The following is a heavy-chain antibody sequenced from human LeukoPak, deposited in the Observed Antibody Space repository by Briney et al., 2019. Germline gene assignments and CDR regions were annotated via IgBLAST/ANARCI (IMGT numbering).Heavy chain of an antibody. CDR3: ASRGGSGWYFPRTYYYYGMDV. J-gene: IGHJ6*02. V-gene: IGHV4-39*01. CDR2: IYYSGST. Sequence: WVRQPPGKGLEWIGSIYYSGSTYYNPSLKSRVTISVDTSKNQFSLKLSSVTAADTAVYYCASRGGSGWYFPRTYYYYGMDVWGQGTTVTVSS. D-gene: IGHD6-19*01.